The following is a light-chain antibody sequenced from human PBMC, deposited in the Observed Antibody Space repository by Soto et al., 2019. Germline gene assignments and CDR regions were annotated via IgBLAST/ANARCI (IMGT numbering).Light chain of an antibody. Sequence: EIVLTQSPATLSLSPGERATLSCRASPSVTNFLAWYQQKPGQAPRLLIYGAFNRATGIPARFSGSGSGTDFTLTISSLEPEDSAVYYCQQRNVGPPVTFGQGTRLEI. J-gene: IGKJ5*01. CDR3: QQRNVGPPVT. CDR1: PSVTNF. V-gene: IGKV3-11*01. CDR2: GAF.